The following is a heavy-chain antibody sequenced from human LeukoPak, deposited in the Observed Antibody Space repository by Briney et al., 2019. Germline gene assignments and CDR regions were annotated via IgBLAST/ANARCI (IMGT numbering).Heavy chain of an antibody. J-gene: IGHJ4*02. Sequence: PGGSLRLSCAASGFTFSSYSMNWVRQAPGKGLEWVAFMRYDGSNKYYADSVKGRFTISRDNSKNTLYLQMNSLRAEDTAVYYCARDSSGYWPYYFDYWGQGTLVTVSS. V-gene: IGHV3-30*02. CDR2: MRYDGSNK. CDR1: GFTFSSYS. D-gene: IGHD3-22*01. CDR3: ARDSSGYWPYYFDY.